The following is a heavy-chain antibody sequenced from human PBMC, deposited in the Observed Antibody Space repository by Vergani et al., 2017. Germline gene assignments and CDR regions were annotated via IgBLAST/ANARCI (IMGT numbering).Heavy chain of an antibody. CDR2: MYTSGST. CDR3: AREKIDFWGTERYNWCDP. D-gene: IGHD3-3*01. V-gene: IGHV4-61*02. J-gene: IGHJ5*02. Sequence: QVQLQESGPGLVKPSQTLSLTCTVPGGSISSGSYYWSWIRQPAGKGLEWIGRMYTSGSTNYNPSLKSRVIMSVDTSKTQFSLKLTSVTAADTSVYYCAREKIDFWGTERYNWCDPWGQGTLVTVSS. CDR1: GGSISSGSYY.